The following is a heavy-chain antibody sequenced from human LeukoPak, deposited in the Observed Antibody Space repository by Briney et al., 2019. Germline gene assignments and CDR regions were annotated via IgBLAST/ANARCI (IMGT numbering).Heavy chain of an antibody. D-gene: IGHD3-9*01. CDR3: AREGNFDWTQYYYYGMDV. CDR1: GFTVSSNY. Sequence: GGSLRLSCAASGFTVSSNYMSWVRQAPGKGLEWVSVIYSGGSTYYSDSVKGRFTISRDNSKNTLYLQMNSLRAEDTAVYYCAREGNFDWTQYYYYGMDVWGQGTTVTVSS. V-gene: IGHV3-66*01. J-gene: IGHJ6*02. CDR2: IYSGGST.